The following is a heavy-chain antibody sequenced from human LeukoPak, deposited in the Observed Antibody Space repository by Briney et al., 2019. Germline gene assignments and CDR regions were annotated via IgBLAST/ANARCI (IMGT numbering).Heavy chain of an antibody. CDR2: ISNNGGYT. V-gene: IGHV3-23*01. Sequence: GGSLRLSCVTSGFTFSSYWMSWVRQAPGKGLEWVSAISNNGGYTYYADSAQVRFTISRDNSKSTLCLQMNSLRAEDTAVYYCAKQLGYCSDGSCYFPYWGQGTLVTVSS. J-gene: IGHJ4*02. D-gene: IGHD2-15*01. CDR1: GFTFSSYW. CDR3: AKQLGYCSDGSCYFPY.